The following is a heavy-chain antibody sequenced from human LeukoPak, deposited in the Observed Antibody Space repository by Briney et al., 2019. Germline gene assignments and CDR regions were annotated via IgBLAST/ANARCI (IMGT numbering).Heavy chain of an antibody. Sequence: GGSLRLSCAASGFTFSNAWMSWVRQAPGKGLEWVGRIKSKTDGSTTDYAATVKCRFNISRDDSKNALYLQMNSLKTEDTAVYYCTTIGLYSSSWYSPKYYFDYWGQGTLVTVSS. CDR3: TTIGLYSSSWYSPKYYFDY. CDR1: GFTFSNAW. J-gene: IGHJ4*02. CDR2: IKSKTDGSTT. D-gene: IGHD6-13*01. V-gene: IGHV3-15*01.